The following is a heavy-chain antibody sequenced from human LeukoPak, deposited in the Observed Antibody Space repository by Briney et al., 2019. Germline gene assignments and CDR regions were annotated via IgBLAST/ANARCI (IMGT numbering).Heavy chain of an antibody. J-gene: IGHJ4*02. CDR3: ARSKSYSSGWTDFDY. CDR2: IGTAGNT. CDR1: GFTYSSHD. D-gene: IGHD6-19*01. Sequence: GGSLRLSCAASGFTYSSHDMHWVRQPTGKGLEWVSVIGTAGNTYYADSVKGRFTISRENAKNSLYLQMDNLRAGDTAVYYCARSKSYSSGWTDFDYWGQGTLVTVSS. V-gene: IGHV3-13*01.